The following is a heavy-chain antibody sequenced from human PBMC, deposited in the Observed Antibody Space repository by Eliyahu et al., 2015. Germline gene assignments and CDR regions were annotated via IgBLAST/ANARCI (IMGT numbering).Heavy chain of an antibody. CDR2: IDWDDDK. J-gene: IGHJ4*02. CDR1: XXSLXTNGMX. CDR3: ARMRSIVGATTGFDY. V-gene: IGHV2-70*15. D-gene: IGHD1-26*01. Sequence: QFTLRESVPALAKPTQTLTLTCXFXXXSLXTNGMXVSWXRQTPGKALEWLARIDWDDDKYYNTSLKTRLTISKDTSKNQVVLTMTNMDPVDTATYYCARMRSIVGATTGFDYWGQGTLVTVSS.